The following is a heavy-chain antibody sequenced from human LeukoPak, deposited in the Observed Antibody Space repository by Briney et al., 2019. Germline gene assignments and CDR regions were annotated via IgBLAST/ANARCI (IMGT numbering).Heavy chain of an antibody. J-gene: IGHJ4*02. Sequence: GGSLRLSCAASGFTFDDYAMHWVRQAPGKGLEWVSGISWSSGSIGYAASVKGRFTISRDNAKNSLYLKMNSLRAEDTALYYCAKGIKMTVAGLPDYWGQGTLVTVSS. CDR1: GFTFDDYA. CDR3: AKGIKMTVAGLPDY. D-gene: IGHD6-19*01. V-gene: IGHV3-9*01. CDR2: ISWSSGSI.